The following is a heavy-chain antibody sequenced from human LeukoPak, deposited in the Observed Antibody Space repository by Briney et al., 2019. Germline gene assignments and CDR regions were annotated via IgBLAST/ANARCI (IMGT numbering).Heavy chain of an antibody. CDR3: AKGVTAGRRTYYYYGMDV. CDR1: GFTFSSYA. CDR2: ISGSGGST. Sequence: AGGSLRLSCAASGFTFSSYAMSWVRQAPGKGLEWVSAISGSGGSTYYADSVKGRFTISRDNSKNTLYLQMNSLRAEDTAVYYCAKGVTAGRRTYYYYGMDVWGQGTTVTVSS. D-gene: IGHD6-13*01. J-gene: IGHJ6*02. V-gene: IGHV3-23*01.